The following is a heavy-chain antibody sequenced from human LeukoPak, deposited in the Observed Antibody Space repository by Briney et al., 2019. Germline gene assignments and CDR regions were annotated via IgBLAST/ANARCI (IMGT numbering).Heavy chain of an antibody. J-gene: IGHJ4*02. V-gene: IGHV4-59*01. CDR2: IYDSGST. CDR1: GGSISSYY. CDR3: ARDSDLGRYDSSGYSPFDY. D-gene: IGHD3-22*01. Sequence: PSETLSLTCTVSGGSISSYYWSWIRQPPGKGLEWIGYIYDSGSTNYNPSLKSRVTISVDRSKNQFSLKLSSVTAADTAVYYCARDSDLGRYDSSGYSPFDYWGQGTLVTVSS.